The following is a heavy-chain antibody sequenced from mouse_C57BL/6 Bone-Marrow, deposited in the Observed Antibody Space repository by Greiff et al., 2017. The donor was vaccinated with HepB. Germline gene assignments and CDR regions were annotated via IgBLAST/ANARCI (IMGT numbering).Heavy chain of an antibody. CDR2: ISSGGSDT. CDR3: ASSIVALDY. Sequence: EVHLVESGGDLVKPGGSLKLSCAASGFTFSSYGMSWVRQTPDKRLEWVATISSGGSDTYYPDSVKGRFTISRNKAKNTLYLHMSSLKSEDTAMYYCASSIVALDYWGQGTTLTVSS. V-gene: IGHV5-6*01. J-gene: IGHJ2*01. CDR1: GFTFSSYG. D-gene: IGHD2-5*01.